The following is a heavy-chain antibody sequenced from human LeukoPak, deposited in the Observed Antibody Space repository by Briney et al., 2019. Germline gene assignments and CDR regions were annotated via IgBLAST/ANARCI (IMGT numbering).Heavy chain of an antibody. CDR2: MNPNSGNT. J-gene: IGHJ5*02. CDR1: GYTFTSYD. Sequence: ASVKVSCKASGYTFTSYDINWVRQATGQGLEWMGWMNPNSGNTGYAQKFQGRVTMTRNTSISTAYMELSSLRSEDTAVYYCARAQIAGYCSGGSCYADSWFDPWGQGTLVTVSS. CDR3: ARAQIAGYCSGGSCYADSWFDP. V-gene: IGHV1-8*01. D-gene: IGHD2-15*01.